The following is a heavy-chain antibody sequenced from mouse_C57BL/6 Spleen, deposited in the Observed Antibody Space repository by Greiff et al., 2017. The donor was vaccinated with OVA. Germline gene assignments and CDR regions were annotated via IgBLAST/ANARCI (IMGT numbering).Heavy chain of an antibody. CDR2: ISDGGSYT. Sequence: EVMLVESGGGLVKPGGSLKLSCAASGFTFSSYAMSWVRQTPEKRLEWVATISDGGSYTYYPDNVKGRFTISRDNAKNNLYLQMSHLKSEDTAMYYCARETHYYGSSKRDAMDYWGQGTSVTVSS. D-gene: IGHD1-1*01. J-gene: IGHJ4*01. V-gene: IGHV5-4*01. CDR1: GFTFSSYA. CDR3: ARETHYYGSSKRDAMDY.